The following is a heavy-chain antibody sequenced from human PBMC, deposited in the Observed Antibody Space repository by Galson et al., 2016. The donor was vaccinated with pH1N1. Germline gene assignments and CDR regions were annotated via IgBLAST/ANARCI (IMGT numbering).Heavy chain of an antibody. CDR3: ARGDFVVGEGWYNGFDV. CDR2: ISVNNGNT. J-gene: IGHJ6*02. Sequence: SVKVSCKASGYTFATYGISWVRQAPGQGLEWMGWISVNNGNTNSAQKHQGRVTMTTATPTTTAYMELTSLTSDDTAVYYCARGDFVVGEGWYNGFDVWGQGTTVTVSS. V-gene: IGHV1-18*04. CDR1: GYTFATYG. D-gene: IGHD2-15*01.